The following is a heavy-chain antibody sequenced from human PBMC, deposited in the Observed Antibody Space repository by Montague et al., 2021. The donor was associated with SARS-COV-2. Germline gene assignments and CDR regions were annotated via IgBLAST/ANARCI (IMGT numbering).Heavy chain of an antibody. CDR3: ARRIDYYGIDV. CDR2: IDTSGNT. J-gene: IGHJ6*02. CDR1: GGSISSGSHY. Sequence: TLSLTCTVSGGSISSGSHYWSWIRQPARKGLEWIGRIDTSGNTKYISSLKSRVTISVDTSKNQFSLKLSSVTAADTAVYYCARRIDYYGIDVWGQGTTVTVSS. V-gene: IGHV4-61*02. D-gene: IGHD1-26*01.